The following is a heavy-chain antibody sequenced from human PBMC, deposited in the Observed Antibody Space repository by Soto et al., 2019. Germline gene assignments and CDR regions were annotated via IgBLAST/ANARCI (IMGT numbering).Heavy chain of an antibody. CDR2: IWYDGSNK. CDR3: AREKKSGYSSSWRTHDY. Sequence: GGSLRLSCAASGFTFSSYGMHWVRQAPGKGLEWVAVIWYDGSNKYYADSVKGRFTISRDNSKNTLYLQMNSLRAEDTAVYYCAREKKSGYSSSWRTHDYWGQGTLVTVSS. D-gene: IGHD6-13*01. CDR1: GFTFSSYG. V-gene: IGHV3-33*01. J-gene: IGHJ4*02.